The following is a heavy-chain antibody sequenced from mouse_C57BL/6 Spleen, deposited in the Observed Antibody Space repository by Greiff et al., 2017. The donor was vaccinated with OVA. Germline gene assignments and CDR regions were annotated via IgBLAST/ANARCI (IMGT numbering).Heavy chain of an antibody. CDR1: GYTFTDYY. J-gene: IGHJ3*01. CDR3: ARSAYYSNPWFAY. V-gene: IGHV1-26*01. D-gene: IGHD2-5*01. Sequence: EVQLQQSGPELVKPGASVKISCKASGYTFTDYYMNWVKQSHGKSLEWIGDINPNNGGTSYNQKFKGKATLTVDKSSSTAYIELRSLTSEDSAVYYCARSAYYSNPWFAYWGQGTLVTVSA. CDR2: INPNNGGT.